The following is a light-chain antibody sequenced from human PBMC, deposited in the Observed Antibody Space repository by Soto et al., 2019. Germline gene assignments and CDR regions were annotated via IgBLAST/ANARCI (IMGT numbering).Light chain of an antibody. Sequence: DIVMTQSPDSLAVSLGERATINCKSSQSVLYSSINKNYLAWYQQKPGQPPKLLIYWASTRESGVPDRFSGSGSRTDFTLTITSLQAEDVAVYYCQQYYSTPPTFGQGTKVDIK. CDR3: QQYYSTPPT. CDR2: WAS. V-gene: IGKV4-1*01. J-gene: IGKJ1*01. CDR1: QSVLYSSINKNY.